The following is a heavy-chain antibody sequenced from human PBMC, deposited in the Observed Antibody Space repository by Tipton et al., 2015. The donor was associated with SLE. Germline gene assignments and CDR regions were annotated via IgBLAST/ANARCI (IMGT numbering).Heavy chain of an antibody. J-gene: IGHJ3*02. CDR2: IYHSGST. D-gene: IGHD3-9*01. Sequence: TLSLTCAVSGYSISSGYYWGWIRQPPGKGLEWIGSIYHSGSTYYNPSLKSRVTISVDTSKNQFSLRLSSVTAADTAVYYCAREEGAYYDILTGYFDDAFDIWGQGTMVTVSS. V-gene: IGHV4-38-2*02. CDR1: GYSISSGYY. CDR3: AREEGAYYDILTGYFDDAFDI.